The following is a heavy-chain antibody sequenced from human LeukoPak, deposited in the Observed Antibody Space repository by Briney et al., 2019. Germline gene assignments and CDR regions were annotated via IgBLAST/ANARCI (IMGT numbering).Heavy chain of an antibody. CDR3: ARDRVRFLEWLKGGYYYYYMDV. J-gene: IGHJ6*03. CDR1: VGSFSSYA. D-gene: IGHD3-3*01. CDR2: IIPIFGTA. V-gene: IGHV1-69*05. Sequence: SVTVSCKASVGSFSSYANSWVRQAPGQGLEWVGVIIPIFGTANYAQKFQGRVTITTYESTSTAYMELRSLRSEDTAVYYCARDRVRFLEWLKGGYYYYYMDVWGKGTTVTVSS.